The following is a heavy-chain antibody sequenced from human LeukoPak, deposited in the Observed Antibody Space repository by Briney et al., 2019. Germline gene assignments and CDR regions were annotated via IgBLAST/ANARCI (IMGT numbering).Heavy chain of an antibody. D-gene: IGHD4-11*01. J-gene: IGHJ5*02. CDR1: GFTFSSYW. CDR2: INSDGSST. V-gene: IGHV3-74*01. CDR3: AREGSDYSNYEGSHWFDP. Sequence: GGSLRLSCAASGFTFSSYWMHWVRQAPGKGLVWVSRINSDGSSTSYADSVKGRFTISRDNAKNTLYLQMNSLRAEDTAVYYCAREGSDYSNYEGSHWFDPWGQGTLVTVSS.